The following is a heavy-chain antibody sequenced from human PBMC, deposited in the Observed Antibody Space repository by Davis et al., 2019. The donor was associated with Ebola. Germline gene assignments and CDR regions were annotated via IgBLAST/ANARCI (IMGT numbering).Heavy chain of an antibody. D-gene: IGHD3-22*01. V-gene: IGHV3-7*03. J-gene: IGHJ4*02. Sequence: PGGSLRLSCAASGFTSSSYWMSWVRQAPGKGLEWVANIKQDGSDKYYVDSVKGRFTISRANAKNSLYLQMNSLRAEDTAVYYCARELPIYDSSGYIGPFDYWGQGTLVTVTS. CDR2: IKQDGSDK. CDR1: GFTSSSYW. CDR3: ARELPIYDSSGYIGPFDY.